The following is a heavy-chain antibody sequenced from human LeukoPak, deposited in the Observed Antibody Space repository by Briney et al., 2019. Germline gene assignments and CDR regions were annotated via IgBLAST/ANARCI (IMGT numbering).Heavy chain of an antibody. J-gene: IGHJ4*02. CDR1: GFTFSSYA. CDR3: ARSRGCSSTSCYTDY. D-gene: IGHD2-2*02. CDR2: ISGSGGST. Sequence: GGSLRLSCAASGFTFSSYAMSWVRQAPGKGLEWVSGISGSGGSTYYADSVKGRFNISRVSSKNTLYLQMNSLRAEDTAVYYCARSRGCSSTSCYTDYWGQGTLVTVSS. V-gene: IGHV3-23*01.